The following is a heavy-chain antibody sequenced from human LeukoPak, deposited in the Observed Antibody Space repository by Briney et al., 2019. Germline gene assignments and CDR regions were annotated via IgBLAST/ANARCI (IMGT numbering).Heavy chain of an antibody. CDR1: GGSISSGGYS. V-gene: IGHV4-30-2*05. CDR3: ARGYSYLYYFDY. CDR2: IYHSGST. J-gene: IGHJ4*02. Sequence: PSETLSLTCAVSGGSISSGGYSWSWIRQPPGKGLEWIGYIYHSGSTYYNPSLKSRVTISVDTSKNQFSLKLSSVTAADTAVYYCARGYSYLYYFDYWGQGTLVTVSS. D-gene: IGHD5-18*01.